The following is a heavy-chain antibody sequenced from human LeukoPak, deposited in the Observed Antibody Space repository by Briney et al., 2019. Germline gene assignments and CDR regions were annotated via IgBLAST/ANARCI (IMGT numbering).Heavy chain of an antibody. D-gene: IGHD5-24*01. CDR3: VSRDAYKPRYFMDV. CDR2: INWNGGST. CDR1: GFTFDDYG. J-gene: IGHJ6*03. V-gene: IGHV3-20*04. Sequence: PGGSLRLSXAASGFTFDDYGMSWVRQAPGKGLEWVSGINWNGGSTGYADSVKGRFTISRDNAKNSLYLQMNSLKTEDTAVYYCVSRDAYKPRYFMDVWGKGTTVTVSS.